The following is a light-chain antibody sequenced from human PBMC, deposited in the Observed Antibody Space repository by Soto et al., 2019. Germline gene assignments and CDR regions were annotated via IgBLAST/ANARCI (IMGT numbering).Light chain of an antibody. CDR2: GAS. CDR3: QQYNNWPPMT. Sequence: EIVMTQSPATLSVSPGERATLSCRASQSVSSNLAWYQQKPGQAPRLLIYGASTRATGIPARFSGSGSGTEFTLTISSLQSEDFAVYYCQQYNNWPPMTFGQGTK. V-gene: IGKV3-15*01. CDR1: QSVSSN. J-gene: IGKJ1*01.